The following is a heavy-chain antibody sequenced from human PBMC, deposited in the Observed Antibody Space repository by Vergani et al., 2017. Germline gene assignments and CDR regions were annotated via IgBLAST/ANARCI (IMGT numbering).Heavy chain of an antibody. V-gene: IGHV3-7*01. D-gene: IGHD1-26*01. Sequence: EVQVVESGGGLVQPGGSLRLSCAASGFNVGHYWMSWVRQAPGKGLEWVANIKEDGTEKYYLDSVKGRFTISRDIAENSIYLEMNSLRVEDTAVYYCAREGVPRCCIVGAPDFWGQGTQVTVSS. CDR3: AREGVPRCCIVGAPDF. J-gene: IGHJ4*02. CDR2: IKEDGTEK. CDR1: GFNVGHYW.